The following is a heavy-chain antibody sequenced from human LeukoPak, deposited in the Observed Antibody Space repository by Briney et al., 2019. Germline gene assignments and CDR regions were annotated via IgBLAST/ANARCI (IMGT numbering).Heavy chain of an antibody. Sequence: SETLSLTCTVSGGSISSSSYYWGWIRQPPGKGLEWIGSIYYSGSTYYNPSLKSRVTISVDTSKNQFSLKLSSVTAADTAVYYCARHSMYYYDSSGRGVADAFDIWGQGTMVTVSS. V-gene: IGHV4-39*01. D-gene: IGHD3-22*01. CDR3: ARHSMYYYDSSGRGVADAFDI. CDR1: GGSISSSSYY. J-gene: IGHJ3*02. CDR2: IYYSGST.